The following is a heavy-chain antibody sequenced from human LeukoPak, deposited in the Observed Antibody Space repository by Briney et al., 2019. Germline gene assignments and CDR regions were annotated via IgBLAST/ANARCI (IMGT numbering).Heavy chain of an antibody. CDR1: GYAFTGYY. D-gene: IGHD3-10*01. Sequence: ASVKVSCKASGYAFTGYYMHWVRQAPGQGLEWMGWINSNSGGTNYAQKFQGRVTMTRDTSISTAYMELSRPRSDDTAVYYCARRFGAWFGDKSYYCYGMDVWGQGTTVTVSS. J-gene: IGHJ6*02. V-gene: IGHV1-2*02. CDR2: INSNSGGT. CDR3: ARRFGAWFGDKSYYCYGMDV.